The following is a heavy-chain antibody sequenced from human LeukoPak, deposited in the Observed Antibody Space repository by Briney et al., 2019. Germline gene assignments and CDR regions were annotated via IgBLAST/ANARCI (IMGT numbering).Heavy chain of an antibody. V-gene: IGHV4-61*02. CDR2: IYTSGST. D-gene: IGHD2-2*01. CDR3: ARDQGAYCSSTSCYEYYYYMDV. Sequence: SETLSLTCTVSGGSISSGSYYWSWIRQPAGKGLEWIGRIYTSGSTNYNPSLKSRVTISVDTSKNQFSLKLSSVTAADTAVYYCARDQGAYCSSTSCYEYYYYMDVWGKGTTVTISS. J-gene: IGHJ6*03. CDR1: GGSISSGSYY.